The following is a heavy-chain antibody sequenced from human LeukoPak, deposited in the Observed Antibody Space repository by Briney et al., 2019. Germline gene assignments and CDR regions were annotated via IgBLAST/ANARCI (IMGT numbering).Heavy chain of an antibody. CDR1: GFTVSSNY. D-gene: IGHD2-15*01. J-gene: IGHJ4*02. Sequence: GGSPRLSCAASGFTVSSNYMSWVRQAPGKGLEWVSVIYSGGSTYYADSVKGRFTISRHNSKNTLYLQMNSLRAEDTAVYYCARGMTARYCSGGSCYGDFDYWGQGTLVTVSS. V-gene: IGHV3-53*04. CDR2: IYSGGST. CDR3: ARGMTARYCSGGSCYGDFDY.